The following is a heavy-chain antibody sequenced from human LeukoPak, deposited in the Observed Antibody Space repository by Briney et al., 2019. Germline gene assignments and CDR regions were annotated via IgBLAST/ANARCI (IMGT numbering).Heavy chain of an antibody. CDR3: ARDNNYYGSGSFDY. J-gene: IGHJ4*02. CDR2: IYTSGTT. V-gene: IGHV4-61*02. CDR1: GGSISSGSYY. Sequence: SETLSLTCTVSGGSISSGSYYWTWMRQPAGKGLEWIGRIYTSGTTNYNPSLKSRVTISVDTSKNQFSLKLSSVTAADTAVYYCARDNNYYGSGSFDYWGQGTLVTVSS. D-gene: IGHD3-10*01.